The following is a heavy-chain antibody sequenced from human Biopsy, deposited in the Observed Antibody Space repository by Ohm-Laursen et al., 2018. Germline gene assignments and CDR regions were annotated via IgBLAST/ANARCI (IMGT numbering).Heavy chain of an antibody. CDR3: ARDRGYYSDRSFPVYFDL. CDR1: GDSISSYY. Sequence: SGTLSLTCTVSGDSISSYYWSWIRQPPGKGLQWIGYVYYTGSTDYNPSLQSRVTISVDTSKNLFSLRLRSVTPADSAIYYCARDRGYYSDRSFPVYFDLWGRGPLVTVSS. V-gene: IGHV4-59*01. J-gene: IGHJ2*01. D-gene: IGHD3-22*01. CDR2: VYYTGST.